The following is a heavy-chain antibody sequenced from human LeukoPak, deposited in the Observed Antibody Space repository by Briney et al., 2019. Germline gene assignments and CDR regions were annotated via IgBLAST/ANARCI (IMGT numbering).Heavy chain of an antibody. J-gene: IGHJ4*02. CDR1: GGSISSGSYY. CDR2: IYTSGST. V-gene: IGHV4-61*02. Sequence: NSSETLSLTCTVSGGSISSGSYYWSWIRQPAGKGLEWIGRIYTSGSTNYNPSLKSRVTISVDTSKNQFSLKLSSVTAADTAVYYCARQRFLEWLRPYYFDYWGQGTLVTVSS. CDR3: ARQRFLEWLRPYYFDY. D-gene: IGHD3-3*01.